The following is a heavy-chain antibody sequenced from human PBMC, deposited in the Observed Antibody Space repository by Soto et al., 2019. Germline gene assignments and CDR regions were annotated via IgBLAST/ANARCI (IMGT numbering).Heavy chain of an antibody. Sequence: PSETLSLTCAVSGGSICSGGYSWSWIRQTPGKGLEWIGYIYPTGKTYYNPSLENRVTISIDTSKNQFSLQLTSVTAADTAVYYCARAPPGPAPRWGVWGHGTTVTVSS. D-gene: IGHD3-16*01. V-gene: IGHV4-30-2*01. CDR2: IYPTGKT. CDR1: GGSICSGGYS. J-gene: IGHJ6*02. CDR3: ARAPPGPAPRWGV.